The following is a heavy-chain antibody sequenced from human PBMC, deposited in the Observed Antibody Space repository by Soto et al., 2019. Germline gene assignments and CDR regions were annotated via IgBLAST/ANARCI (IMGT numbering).Heavy chain of an antibody. CDR3: ARAPLYYDFWSGSSS. Sequence: QVQLVQSGAEVKKPGASVRISCKASGYTFTGYALHWVRQAPGQSLEWVGWVNAGTGNTRYSENFQGRGTITRDTSASTVYMDLYSLRSDDTALYYCARAPLYYDFWSGSSSWGQGTLVTVSS. CDR1: GYTFTGYA. CDR2: VNAGTGNT. V-gene: IGHV1-3*01. D-gene: IGHD3-3*01. J-gene: IGHJ5*02.